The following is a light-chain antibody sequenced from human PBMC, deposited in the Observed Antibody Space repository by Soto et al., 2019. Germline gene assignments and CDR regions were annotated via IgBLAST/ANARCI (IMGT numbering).Light chain of an antibody. CDR3: QQFSSYPLN. V-gene: IGKV3-20*01. Sequence: EFVLTQSPGTLSLSPWARAPLSFRASQTVRNNYLAWYQQKPGQAPRLLIYDASSRATGIPDRFSGGGSGTDFTLTISRLEPEDFAVYYCQQFSSYPLNFGGGTKVDIK. CDR2: DAS. CDR1: QTVRNNY. J-gene: IGKJ4*01.